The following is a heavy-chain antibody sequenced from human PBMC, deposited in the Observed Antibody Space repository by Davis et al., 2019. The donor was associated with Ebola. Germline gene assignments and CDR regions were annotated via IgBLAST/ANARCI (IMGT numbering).Heavy chain of an antibody. Sequence: GESLKISCAASGISFSNYGMFWVRQAPGKVMEWVAVISPDGSDRNYADSVKGRFTISRDNAKNTLYLQMNSLRAEDTAVYYCARVVMITFGGVIVTSDAFDIWGQGTMVTVSS. J-gene: IGHJ3*02. D-gene: IGHD3-16*02. CDR2: ISPDGSDR. CDR1: GISFSNYG. CDR3: ARVVMITFGGVIVTSDAFDI. V-gene: IGHV3-30*03.